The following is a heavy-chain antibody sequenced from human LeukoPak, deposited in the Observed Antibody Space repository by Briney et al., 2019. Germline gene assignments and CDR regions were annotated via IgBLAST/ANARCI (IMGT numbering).Heavy chain of an antibody. J-gene: IGHJ4*02. CDR2: IKLDGSER. CDR3: ARDQYDTWSRRGNFDS. Sequence: GGSLRLSCVASGFTFGKYWMSWVRQAPGKGLEWVANIKLDGSERNYVDSVKGRFTISRDNTKNSLYLQMNSLRAEDTAVFYCARDQYDTWSRRGNFDSWGQGTLVIVSS. CDR1: GFTFGKYW. D-gene: IGHD3/OR15-3a*01. V-gene: IGHV3-7*03.